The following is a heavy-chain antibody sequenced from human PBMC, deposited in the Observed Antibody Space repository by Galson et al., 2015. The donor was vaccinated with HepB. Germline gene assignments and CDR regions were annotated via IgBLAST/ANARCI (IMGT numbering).Heavy chain of an antibody. V-gene: IGHV1-8*01. J-gene: IGHJ3*01. CDR2: MNSYSGKP. CDR3: AVGIVVQTLGVFDV. CDR1: GYTFTAYE. D-gene: IGHD2-21*01. Sequence: SVKVSCKASGYTFTAYEVNWVRQAPGQGLEWLGWMNSYSGKPVYAQKFQGRITMTRDTSMNTAYLEMSSLTSEDTAVYYCAVGIVVQTLGVFDVWGQGAVV.